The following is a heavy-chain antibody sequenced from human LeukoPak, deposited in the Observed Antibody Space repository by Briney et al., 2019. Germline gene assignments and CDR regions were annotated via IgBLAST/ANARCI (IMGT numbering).Heavy chain of an antibody. Sequence: SETLSLTCTVSGYSISSGYYWGWIRQPPGRGLEWIGCILRSGNTYYHPSLTSRVTISADMSKNELSLKLNSVTVADTAIYYCARLGQEWLVGGAFDYWGQGALVTVSS. J-gene: IGHJ4*02. CDR3: ARLGQEWLVGGAFDY. CDR1: GYSISSGYY. V-gene: IGHV4-38-2*02. CDR2: ILRSGNT. D-gene: IGHD6-19*01.